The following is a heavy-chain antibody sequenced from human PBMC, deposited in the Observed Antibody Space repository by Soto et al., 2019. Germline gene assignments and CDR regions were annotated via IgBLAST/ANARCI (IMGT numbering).Heavy chain of an antibody. CDR3: AKLGYYYESYDHWYFDL. CDR2: ITRDGAIA. Sequence: EGQFLESGGGLVQPGGSLRLSCAASGFTFSNYAMTWVRQAPGKGPEWVSAITRDGAIANYVDSVKGRFTISRDNSKNTLYLHMNSLRAVDTAVYYSAKLGYYYESYDHWYFDLSGRSTLVTVSS. CDR1: GFTFSNYA. J-gene: IGHJ2*01. D-gene: IGHD3-22*01. V-gene: IGHV3-23*01.